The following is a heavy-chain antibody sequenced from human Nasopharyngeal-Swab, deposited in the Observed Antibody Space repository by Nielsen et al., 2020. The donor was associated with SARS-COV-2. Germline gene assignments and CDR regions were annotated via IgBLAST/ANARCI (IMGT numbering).Heavy chain of an antibody. CDR1: GYTFTSYD. Sequence: ASVKVSCTASGYTFTSYDINWVRQATGHGLEWMGWMNPKSGNTGSAQKFQGRVTITRNTSIRTAYMELSSLRSEDTAVYHCARYCSSTSCYHYYYYYGMDVWGQGTTVTVSS. CDR2: MNPKSGNT. D-gene: IGHD2-2*01. V-gene: IGHV1-8*03. CDR3: ARYCSSTSCYHYYYYYGMDV. J-gene: IGHJ6*02.